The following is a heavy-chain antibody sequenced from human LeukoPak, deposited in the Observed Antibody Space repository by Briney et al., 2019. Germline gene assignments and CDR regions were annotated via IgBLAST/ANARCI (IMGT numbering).Heavy chain of an antibody. J-gene: IGHJ3*02. V-gene: IGHV6-1*01. D-gene: IGHD3-3*01. Sequence: SPTPSLTCAISGDSVSSNSAAWNWLRQSPSRGLEWLGRTYYRSKWYNDYAVSVKSRITINPDTSKNQFSLQLNSVTPEDTAVYYCARGVFSGVTIFGVLIYDAFNIWGQGTMVTVSS. CDR1: GDSVSSNSAA. CDR3: ARGVFSGVTIFGVLIYDAFNI. CDR2: TYYRSKWYN.